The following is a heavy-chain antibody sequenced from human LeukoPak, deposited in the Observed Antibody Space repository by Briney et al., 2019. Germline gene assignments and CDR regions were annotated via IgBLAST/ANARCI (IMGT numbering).Heavy chain of an antibody. CDR2: IHYSGST. D-gene: IGHD3-22*01. V-gene: IGHV4-59*08. CDR3: ARIDYYDSSGSDY. CDR1: GGSISSYY. J-gene: IGHJ4*02. Sequence: SETLSLTCTVSGGSISSYYWSWIRQPPGKGLEWIGYIHYSGSTNYNPSLKSRVTMSVGTSKKHFSLKLRSVTAADTAVYYCARIDYYDSSGSDYWGQGTLVTVSS.